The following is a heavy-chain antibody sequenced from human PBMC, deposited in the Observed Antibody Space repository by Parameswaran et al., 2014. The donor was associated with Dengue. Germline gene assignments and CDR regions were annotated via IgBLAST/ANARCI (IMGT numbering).Heavy chain of an antibody. CDR3: ARSHEGTYYYDSSGYYPDTAAVLIDY. D-gene: IGHD3-22*01. J-gene: IGHJ4*02. CDR2: IFSNDEK. Sequence: ARWIRQPPGKALEWLAHIFSNDEKSYSTSLKSRLTISKDTSKSQVVLTMTNMDPVDTATYYCARSHEGTYYYDSSGYYPDTAAVLIDYWGQGTLVTVSS. V-gene: IGHV2-26*01.